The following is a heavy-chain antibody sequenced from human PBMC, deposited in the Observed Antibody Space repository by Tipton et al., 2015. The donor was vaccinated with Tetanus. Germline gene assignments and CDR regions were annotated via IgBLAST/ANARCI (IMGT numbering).Heavy chain of an antibody. V-gene: IGHV4-34*01. CDR3: ACNPNIAAAGTGEDSGWFDP. J-gene: IGHJ5*02. CDR2: INHRGGT. D-gene: IGHD6-13*01. Sequence: AGLVKPSETLSLTCGVSGGSFSGFYWSWIRQPPGKGLEWIGEINHRGGTSYNPSLKSRVTISVDTSKNQFSLKLSSVTAADTAVYYCACNPNIAAAGTGEDSGWFDPWGQGTLVTVSS. CDR1: GGSFSGFY.